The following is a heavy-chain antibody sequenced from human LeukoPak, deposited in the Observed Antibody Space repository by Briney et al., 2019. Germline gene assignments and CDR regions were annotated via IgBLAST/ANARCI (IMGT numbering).Heavy chain of an antibody. Sequence: GGSLRLSCAASGFTFSSFWMTWVRQAPGKGLEWVATIKRDGSEKYYVDSVEGRFIISRDNAKNSLYLQMNSLRAEETAVYYCAREGRELAYCSGSTCYSSGPIDSWGQGTLVTVSS. D-gene: IGHD2-2*02. CDR2: IKRDGSEK. V-gene: IGHV3-7*01. CDR1: GFTFSSFW. CDR3: AREGRELAYCSGSTCYSSGPIDS. J-gene: IGHJ4*02.